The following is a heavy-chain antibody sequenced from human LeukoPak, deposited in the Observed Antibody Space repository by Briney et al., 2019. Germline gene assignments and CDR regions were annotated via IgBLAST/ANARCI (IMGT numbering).Heavy chain of an antibody. D-gene: IGHD3-22*01. V-gene: IGHV4-59*01. Sequence: PSETLSLTCTVSGGSISSYYWSWIRQPPGKGLEWIGYIYYSGSTYYNPSLRGRVTISVDTSKNQFSLKLSSVTAADTAVYYCARSSEGRYYYDSSGFSYYYYYMDVWGKGTTVTISS. CDR2: IYYSGST. CDR1: GGSISSYY. J-gene: IGHJ6*03. CDR3: ARSSEGRYYYDSSGFSYYYYYMDV.